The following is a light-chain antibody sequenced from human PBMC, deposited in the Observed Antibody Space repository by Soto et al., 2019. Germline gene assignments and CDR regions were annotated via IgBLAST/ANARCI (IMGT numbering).Light chain of an antibody. CDR2: EDN. Sequence: NFMLTHPHSVSESPGKTVIISCTRSSGSIASNYVQWYQQRPGSSPTTVIYEDNQRPSGVPDRFSGSIDSSSNSASLTISGLETEDGADYYCQSYDATNQVFGGGTKLTVL. CDR3: QSYDATNQV. CDR1: SGSIASNY. J-gene: IGLJ3*02. V-gene: IGLV6-57*01.